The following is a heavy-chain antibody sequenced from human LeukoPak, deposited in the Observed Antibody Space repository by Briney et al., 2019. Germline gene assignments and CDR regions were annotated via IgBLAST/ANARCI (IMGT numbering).Heavy chain of an antibody. D-gene: IGHD3-3*01. Sequence: GGSLRLSCGASGFTFSTYPMHWVRQAPGKGLEWVAAISKEGSNKYYADSVKGRYTISRDSSKNMLYLEMNSLSGEDTAVYFCVKRGSDGGPYFFDYWGQGTLVTVSS. CDR3: VKRGSDGGPYFFDY. CDR2: ISKEGSNK. V-gene: IGHV3-30*18. J-gene: IGHJ4*02. CDR1: GFTFSTYP.